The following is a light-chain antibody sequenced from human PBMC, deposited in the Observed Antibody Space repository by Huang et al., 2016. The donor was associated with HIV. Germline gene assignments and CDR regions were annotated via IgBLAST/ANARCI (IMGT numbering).Light chain of an antibody. CDR2: AAS. J-gene: IGKJ3*01. Sequence: DIQMTQSPSSLSASVGDRVTISCRASQGISKHVAWYQQRPGKAPKLLIYAASALQSGVPSRFSGSGSGTEFTLTISSLQPEDVATYFCQKYNSAPRTFGPGTKVEIK. CDR3: QKYNSAPRT. CDR1: QGISKH. V-gene: IGKV1-27*01.